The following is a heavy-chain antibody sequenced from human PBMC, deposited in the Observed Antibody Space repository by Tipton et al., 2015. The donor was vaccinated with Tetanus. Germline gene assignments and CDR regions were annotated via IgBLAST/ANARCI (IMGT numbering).Heavy chain of an antibody. CDR2: VSYRGSS. V-gene: IGHV4-61*08. D-gene: IGHD2-8*02. CDR1: GGSVRSGDYS. J-gene: IGHJ3*02. CDR3: ARVLRYFAAGGWDDAFDS. Sequence: TLSLTCSVSGGSVRSGDYSWNWIRQPPGKGLEWLTYVSYRGSSNANYSLKSRLSISRDPSKNQLSLTLTSVTVADTAFYFCARVLRYFAAGGWDDAFDSWGHGTLVSVAS.